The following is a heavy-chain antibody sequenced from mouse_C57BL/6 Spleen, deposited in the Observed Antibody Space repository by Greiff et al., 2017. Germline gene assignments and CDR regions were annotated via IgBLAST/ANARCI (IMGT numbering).Heavy chain of an antibody. D-gene: IGHD1-1*01. CDR2: IDPSDSYT. CDR3: AREFITTVVAPYFDY. V-gene: IGHV1-59*01. CDR1: GYTFTSYW. J-gene: IGHJ2*01. Sequence: VQLQQPGAELVRPGTSVKLSCKASGYTFTSYWMHWVKQRPGQGLEWIGVIDPSDSYTNYNQKFKGKATLTVDTSSSTAYMQLSSLTSEDSAVYYCAREFITTVVAPYFDYWGQGTTLTVSS.